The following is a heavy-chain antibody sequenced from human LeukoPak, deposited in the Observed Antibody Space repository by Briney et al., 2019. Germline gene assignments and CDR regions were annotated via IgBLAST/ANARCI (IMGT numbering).Heavy chain of an antibody. CDR3: AKDLGSSGWYIDY. CDR1: GFTFSTYG. D-gene: IGHD6-19*01. Sequence: GGSLRLSCAASGFTFSTYGVYWVRQAPGKGLEWVSSNSGGSSYYADSVKGRYTISRDNSKNTLYLQMNSLRAEDTAVYYCAKDLGSSGWYIDYWGQGTLVTVSS. V-gene: IGHV3-23*01. J-gene: IGHJ4*02. CDR2: NSGGSS.